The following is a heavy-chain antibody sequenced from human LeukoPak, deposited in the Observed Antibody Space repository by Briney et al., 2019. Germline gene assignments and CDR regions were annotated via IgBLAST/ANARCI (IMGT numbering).Heavy chain of an antibody. CDR2: IRYDGNNK. J-gene: IGHJ4*02. V-gene: IGHV3-30*02. CDR3: AKDRDNWNSPPTFDY. CDR1: GFTFSSYG. Sequence: GGSLRLSCAASGFTFSSYGMHWVRQAPGKGLEWVAFIRYDGNNKYYADSVKGRFTISRDNSKNTLYLQMNSLRAEDTAVYYCAKDRDNWNSPPTFDYWGQGTLVTVSS. D-gene: IGHD1-7*01.